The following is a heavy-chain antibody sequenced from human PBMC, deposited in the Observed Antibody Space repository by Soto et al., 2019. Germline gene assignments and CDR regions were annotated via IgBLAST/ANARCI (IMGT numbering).Heavy chain of an antibody. CDR1: GGTFSTFG. CDR2: IIPFFGTA. D-gene: IGHD3-16*01. J-gene: IGHJ4*02. CDR3: ARTAPMEAGDKYYYDF. Sequence: QVQLVQSGAEVTKTGSSVKVSCKTSGGTFSTFGISWVRQAPGQGLEWLGGIIPFFGTAEYSQKFEDRITITADESTTTVYMDLRSLTSEDTAIYYCARTAPMEAGDKYYYDFLGQGALVTVS. V-gene: IGHV1-69*01.